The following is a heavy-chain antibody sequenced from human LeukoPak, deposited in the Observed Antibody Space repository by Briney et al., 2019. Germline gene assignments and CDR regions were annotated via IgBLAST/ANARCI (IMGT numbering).Heavy chain of an antibody. Sequence: SGPTLVNPTQTLTLTCTLSGFSLSTSEMCVSWIRQPPGNALEWLARIDWDDDKYYSTSLKTRLTISKDTSKNQVVLTMTNMDPVDTATYYCARRLRGNYYFDYWGQGTLVTVSS. CDR2: IDWDDDK. D-gene: IGHD3-16*01. CDR3: ARRLRGNYYFDY. CDR1: GFSLSTSEMC. J-gene: IGHJ4*02. V-gene: IGHV2-70*11.